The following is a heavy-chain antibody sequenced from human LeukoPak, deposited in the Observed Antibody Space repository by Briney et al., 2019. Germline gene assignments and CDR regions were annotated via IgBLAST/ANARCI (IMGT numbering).Heavy chain of an antibody. CDR3: ARDGDYGTGSYYRGCIDS. V-gene: IGHV1-2*02. D-gene: IGHD3-10*01. CDR1: GYTFTASY. Sequence: ASVKVSCKASGYTFTASYLHWVRQAPGQGLEYLGWINVNSGDTNYAQKFQGRVTMTRDTSISTAYLDLSSLRSDDTAVYYCARDGDYGTGSYYRGCIDSWGQGTPVTVSP. J-gene: IGHJ4*02. CDR2: INVNSGDT.